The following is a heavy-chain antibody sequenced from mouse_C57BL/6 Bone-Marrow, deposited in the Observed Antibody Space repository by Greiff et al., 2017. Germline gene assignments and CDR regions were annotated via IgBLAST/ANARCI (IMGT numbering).Heavy chain of an antibody. V-gene: IGHV3-8*01. CDR1: GYSITSDY. CDR3: ARNGDGGDYFDY. J-gene: IGHJ2*01. D-gene: IGHD4-1*01. Sequence: EVKLMESGPGLAKPSPTLSLTCSATGYSITSDYWNWIRKFPGNKLEYMGYISHSGSTYYNPSPKSRISITRDTSNNQYYLQLNSVTTEDTATYYCARNGDGGDYFDYWGRGTALPVSA. CDR2: ISHSGST.